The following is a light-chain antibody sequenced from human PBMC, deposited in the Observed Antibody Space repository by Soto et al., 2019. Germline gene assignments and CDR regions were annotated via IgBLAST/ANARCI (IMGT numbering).Light chain of an antibody. CDR2: AAS. CDR1: QGISNY. J-gene: IGKJ4*01. Sequence: DIQMTQSPSSLSASIGDRCALTCAASQGISNYLAWYQQKPGKVPELLIYAASTLQSGVPSRFSGSGSGTDFTLTVSSLQPEDVATYYCQKYNSAPLTFGGGTKVDI. V-gene: IGKV1-27*01. CDR3: QKYNSAPLT.